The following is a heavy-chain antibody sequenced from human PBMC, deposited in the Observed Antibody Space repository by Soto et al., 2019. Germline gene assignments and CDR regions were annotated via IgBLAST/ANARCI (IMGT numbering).Heavy chain of an antibody. CDR2: INPSGGGT. CDR3: ARDNSNYFDY. J-gene: IGHJ4*02. D-gene: IGHD4-4*01. V-gene: IGHV1-2*02. Sequence: QVQLVQSGAEVMKPRASVKVSCEASGYSFTGYYIHWVRQAPGQGLEWMGWINPSGGGTHYVQKFQGRVTMTRDTITRTAYMELRNLRIDDTAVYYCARDNSNYFDYWGQGTLVTVSS. CDR1: GYSFTGYY.